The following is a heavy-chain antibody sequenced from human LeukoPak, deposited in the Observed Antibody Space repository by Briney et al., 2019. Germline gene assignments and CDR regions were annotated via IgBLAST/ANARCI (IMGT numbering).Heavy chain of an antibody. V-gene: IGHV3-48*01. D-gene: IGHD6-13*01. CDR2: ISSRGATI. CDR1: GFTFSSYS. J-gene: IGHJ4*02. CDR3: ARDPLSSSSFDL. Sequence: PGGSLRLSCAASGFTFSSYSMNWVRQAPGKGLEWVSYISSRGATIYYAGSVKSRFTISRDNAKNSLYLQMNSLRAEDTAVYYCARDPLSSSSFDLWGQGTLVTVSS.